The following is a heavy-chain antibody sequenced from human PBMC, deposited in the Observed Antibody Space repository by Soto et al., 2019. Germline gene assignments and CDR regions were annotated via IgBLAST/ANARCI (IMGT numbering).Heavy chain of an antibody. CDR3: ARGPLIRIAARPHAYNWFDP. CDR2: INPNSGGT. Sequence: ASVKVSCKASGYTFTGYYMHWVRQAPGQGLEWMGWINPNSGGTNYAQKFQGRVTMTRDTSISTAYMELSRLRSDDTAVCYCARGPLIRIAARPHAYNWFDPWGQGTLVTVSS. V-gene: IGHV1-2*02. D-gene: IGHD6-6*01. CDR1: GYTFTGYY. J-gene: IGHJ5*02.